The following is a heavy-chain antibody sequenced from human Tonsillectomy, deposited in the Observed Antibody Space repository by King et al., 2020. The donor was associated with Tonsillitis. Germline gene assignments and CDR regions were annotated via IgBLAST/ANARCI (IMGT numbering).Heavy chain of an antibody. Sequence: VQLVESGGGLVQPGGSLRLSCAASGFTFSSYWMSWVRQAPGKGLEWVANIKQDGSEKYYVDSVTGRFTISRDNAKNSLYLQMNSLRAEDTAVYYCARGGIGSGWYPFDYWGQGTLVTVSS. CDR3: ARGGIGSGWYPFDY. V-gene: IGHV3-7*03. CDR1: GFTFSSYW. J-gene: IGHJ4*02. D-gene: IGHD6-19*01. CDR2: IKQDGSEK.